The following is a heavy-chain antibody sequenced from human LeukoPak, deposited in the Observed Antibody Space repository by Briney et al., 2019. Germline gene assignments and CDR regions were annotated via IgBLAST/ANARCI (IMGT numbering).Heavy chain of an antibody. CDR2: ISSGAGNI. CDR3: ARDPGYNILTGYYND. D-gene: IGHD3-9*01. Sequence: GGSLRLSCAASGFTFSDYYMSWIRQAPGKGLEWVSYISSGAGNIYYADSVKGRYTISRDNAKNSLYLQMNSLRAEDTAVYYCARDPGYNILTGYYNDWGQGTLVTVSS. V-gene: IGHV3-11*01. CDR1: GFTFSDYY. J-gene: IGHJ4*02.